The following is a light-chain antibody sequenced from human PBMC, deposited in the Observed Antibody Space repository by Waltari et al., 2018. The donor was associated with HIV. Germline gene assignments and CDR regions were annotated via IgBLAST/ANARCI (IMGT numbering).Light chain of an antibody. CDR2: WAS. V-gene: IGKV4-1*01. CDR1: RSVLNSANKENY. Sequence: DIVLTQSPDSLAVSLGERATINFRSSRSVLNSANKENYLAWYQQKPGQPPKLLIYWASTRESGVPDRFSGRASGTDFTLTISSLQAEDVAVYYCQQYYSSPFGFGPGTRVDIK. J-gene: IGKJ3*01. CDR3: QQYYSSPFG.